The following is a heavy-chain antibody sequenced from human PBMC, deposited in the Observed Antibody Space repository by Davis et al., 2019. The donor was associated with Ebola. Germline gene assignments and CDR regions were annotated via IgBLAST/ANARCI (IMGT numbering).Heavy chain of an antibody. D-gene: IGHD3-3*01. CDR1: GFTFSIYW. CDR2: IYYSGIT. V-gene: IGHV4-39*01. CDR3: ARQGWSGYSLRHWLDP. Sequence: GSLRLSCAASGFTFSIYWMHWIRQPPRKGLEWIGSIYYSGITYYNPSLKSRVTISVDTSKNQFSLKLRSVTAADTAVYYCARQGWSGYSLRHWLDPWGRGTLVTVSS. J-gene: IGHJ5*02.